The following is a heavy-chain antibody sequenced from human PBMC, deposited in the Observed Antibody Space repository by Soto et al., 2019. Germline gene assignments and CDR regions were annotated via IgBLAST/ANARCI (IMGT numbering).Heavy chain of an antibody. CDR1: GYGFTTYG. Sequence: QVHLVQAGAEVKKPGASVKVSCKGSGYGFTTYGITWVRQAPGQGREWMAWISAHNGNTNYAQKLQGRVTVTRDTSTSTAYMELRSLRSDDTAVDYCARGGYGDYWGQGALVTVSS. V-gene: IGHV1-18*01. D-gene: IGHD1-1*01. CDR3: ARGGYGDY. CDR2: ISAHNGNT. J-gene: IGHJ4*02.